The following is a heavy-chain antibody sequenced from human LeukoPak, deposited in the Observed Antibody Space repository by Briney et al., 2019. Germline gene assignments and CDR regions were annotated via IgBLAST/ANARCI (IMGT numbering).Heavy chain of an antibody. J-gene: IGHJ5*02. CDR2: ISGSGGST. V-gene: IGHV3-23*01. Sequence: PGGSLRLSCAASGFTFSSYGMHWVRQAPGKGLEWVSAISGSGGSTYYADSVKGRFTISRDNSKNTLYLQMNSLRAEDTAVYYCAKSLRSYAYDSSGYFERWGQGTLVTVSS. CDR3: AKSLRSYAYDSSGYFER. CDR1: GFTFSSYG. D-gene: IGHD3-22*01.